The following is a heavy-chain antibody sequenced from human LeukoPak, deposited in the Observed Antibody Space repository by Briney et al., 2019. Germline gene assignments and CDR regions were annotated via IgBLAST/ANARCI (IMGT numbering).Heavy chain of an antibody. CDR2: INPSGGST. D-gene: IGHD5-18*01. V-gene: IGHV1-46*01. CDR1: GYTFTHYY. Sequence: ASVKVSCKTSGYTFTHYYIHWVRQAPGQGLEWMGIINPSGGSTNYAQTFQGRLSMTRDTSTSTVYMVLSSLRSEDTAVYYCARGAYSYAQDFWGQGTLVTVSS. J-gene: IGHJ4*02. CDR3: ARGAYSYAQDF.